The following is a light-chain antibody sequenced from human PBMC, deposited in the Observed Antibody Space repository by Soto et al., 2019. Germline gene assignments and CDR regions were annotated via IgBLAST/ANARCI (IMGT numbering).Light chain of an antibody. CDR2: GAS. CDR1: QSVSSNY. Sequence: EILFTLVSGTLCLPPGERATLSWRASQSVSSNYLAWYQQKPGQAPRLLIYGASIRATGIPDRFSGSGSGTDFTLTISRLEPEDSAVYYCQQRSNWITFGQGTRLEIK. CDR3: QQRSNWIT. V-gene: IGKV3D-20*02. J-gene: IGKJ5*01.